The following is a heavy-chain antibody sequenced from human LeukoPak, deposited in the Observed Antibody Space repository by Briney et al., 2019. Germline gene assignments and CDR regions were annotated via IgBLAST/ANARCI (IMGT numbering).Heavy chain of an antibody. CDR3: ARDRGSGSYYNPWYYYMDV. Sequence: ASVKVSCKASGYTFNSYYIHWVRQAPGQGLEWMGIINPSGGSTNYAQKYQGRVTMTRDMSTSTVYMALSSLTSEDTAVYYCARDRGSGSYYNPWYYYMDVWGKGTTVTVSS. CDR1: GYTFNSYY. J-gene: IGHJ6*03. V-gene: IGHV1-46*02. CDR2: INPSGGST. D-gene: IGHD3-10*01.